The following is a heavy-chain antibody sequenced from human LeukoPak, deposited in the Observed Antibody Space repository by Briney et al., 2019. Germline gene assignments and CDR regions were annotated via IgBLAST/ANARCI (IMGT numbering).Heavy chain of an antibody. CDR3: AGAWFYFDY. Sequence: GGSLRLSCAASGFSFSSYGMHWVRQAPGKGLEWVAVISYDETNKYYAGSVKGRFTIARDNSKNTLYLQMNSLRAEDTAVYYCAGAWFYFDYWGQGTLVTVSS. CDR1: GFSFSSYG. J-gene: IGHJ4*02. CDR2: ISYDETNK. D-gene: IGHD6-19*01. V-gene: IGHV3-30*03.